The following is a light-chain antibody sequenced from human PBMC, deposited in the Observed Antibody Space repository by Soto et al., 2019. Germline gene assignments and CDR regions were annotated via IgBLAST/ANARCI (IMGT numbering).Light chain of an antibody. CDR1: ESINTF. V-gene: IGKV1-39*01. CDR3: QQSYSTPQYT. Sequence: DIQMTQSPSSLSAFVGDRVTITCRASESINTFLNWYQQKPGKAPNLLVHTASVLHSGAPSRFRGSGSGTHFTLTISSLQPEDFATYYCQQSYSTPQYTFGQGTKLEIK. J-gene: IGKJ2*01. CDR2: TAS.